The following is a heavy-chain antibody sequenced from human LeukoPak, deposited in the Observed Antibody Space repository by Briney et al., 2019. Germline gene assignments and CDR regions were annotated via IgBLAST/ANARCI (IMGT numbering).Heavy chain of an antibody. D-gene: IGHD5-24*01. CDR1: GASITNYY. CDR2: IYHSGST. J-gene: IGHJ3*02. CDR3: ARSVGDGYNPGPFDI. V-gene: IGHV4-59*01. Sequence: TTSETLSLTCSVSGASITNYYWSWIRQPPGKGLEWIGYIYHSGSTYYNPSLKSRVTISVDRSKNQFSLKLSSVTAADTAVYYCARSVGDGYNPGPFDIWGQGTMVTVSS.